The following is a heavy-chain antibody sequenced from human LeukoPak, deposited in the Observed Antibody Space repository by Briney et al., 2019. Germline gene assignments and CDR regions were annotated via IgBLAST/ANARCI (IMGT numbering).Heavy chain of an antibody. Sequence: GESLKISCKGSGYSFTSYWIGWVRQMPGKGLEWMGIIYPGDSDTRYSPSFQGQVTISADKSISTAYLQWNSLRASDTAMYYCARSYYDSSGYYSLGVLDIWGQGTVVTVSS. V-gene: IGHV5-51*01. CDR1: GYSFTSYW. D-gene: IGHD3-22*01. CDR3: ARSYYDSSGYYSLGVLDI. J-gene: IGHJ3*02. CDR2: IYPGDSDT.